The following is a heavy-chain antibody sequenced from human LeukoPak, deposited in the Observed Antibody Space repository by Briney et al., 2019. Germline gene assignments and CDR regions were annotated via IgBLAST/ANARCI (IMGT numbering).Heavy chain of an antibody. J-gene: IGHJ4*02. Sequence: GGSLRLSCAASGLTFSSYSMNWVRQAPGKGLEWVSSISSTSDYIYYADSVKGRFTIYRGNAKNSLYLQMNSLRAEDTAVYYCARGAQWFDYWGQGTLVTVSS. D-gene: IGHD6-19*01. V-gene: IGHV3-21*01. CDR2: ISSTSDYI. CDR3: ARGAQWFDY. CDR1: GLTFSSYS.